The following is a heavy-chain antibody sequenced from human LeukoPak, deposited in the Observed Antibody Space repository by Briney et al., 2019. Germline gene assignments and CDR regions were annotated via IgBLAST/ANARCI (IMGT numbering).Heavy chain of an antibody. J-gene: IGHJ2*01. D-gene: IGHD3-10*01. CDR1: GFTFSSYG. CDR3: AKGSFYDHYWYFDL. CDR2: IRYDGSNK. V-gene: IGHV3-30*02. Sequence: GGSLRLSCAASGFTFSSYGMHWVRQAPGKGLEWVAFIRYDGSNKYYADSVKGRFTISRDNSKNTLYLQMNSLRAEDTAVYYCAKGSFYDHYWYFDLWGRGTLVTVSS.